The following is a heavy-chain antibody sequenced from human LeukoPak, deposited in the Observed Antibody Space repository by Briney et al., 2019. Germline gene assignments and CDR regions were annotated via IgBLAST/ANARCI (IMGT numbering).Heavy chain of an antibody. V-gene: IGHV3-23*01. D-gene: IGHD2-15*01. Sequence: GGSLRLSCAASGFTFSSYAMSWVRQAPGQGLEWVSAISGSGGSTYYADSVKGRFTISRDNSKNTLYLQMNSLRAEDTAVYYCAKASRLSLGRSYFDYWGQGTLVTVSS. CDR3: AKASRLSLGRSYFDY. CDR1: GFTFSSYA. J-gene: IGHJ4*02. CDR2: ISGSGGST.